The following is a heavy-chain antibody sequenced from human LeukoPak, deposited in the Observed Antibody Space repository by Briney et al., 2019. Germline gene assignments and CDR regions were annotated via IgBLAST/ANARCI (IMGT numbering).Heavy chain of an antibody. J-gene: IGHJ4*02. CDR1: GYTFTSYG. CDR3: ARLYCGGDCYSAAYYFDY. D-gene: IGHD2-21*02. V-gene: IGHV1-18*01. Sequence: GASVKVSCKASGYTFTSYGISWVRQAPGQGLEWMGWISAYNGNTNYAQKLQGRVTMTTDTSTSTAYMELRSLRSDDTAVYYCARLYCGGDCYSAAYYFDYWGQGTLVTVSS. CDR2: ISAYNGNT.